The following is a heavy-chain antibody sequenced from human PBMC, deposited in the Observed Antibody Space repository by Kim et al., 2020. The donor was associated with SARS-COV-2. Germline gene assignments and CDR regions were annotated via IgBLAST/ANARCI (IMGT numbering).Heavy chain of an antibody. CDR2: FDPEDGET. D-gene: IGHD2-2*02. V-gene: IGHV1-24*01. CDR1: GYTLTELS. J-gene: IGHJ6*02. Sequence: ASVKVSCKVSGYTLTELSMHWVRQAPGKGLEWMGGFDPEDGETIYAQKFQGRVTMTEDTSTDTAYMELSSLRSEDTAVYYCATGLVVVPAAIQSSYYYYYGMDVWGQGTPVTVSS. CDR3: ATGLVVVPAAIQSSYYYYYGMDV.